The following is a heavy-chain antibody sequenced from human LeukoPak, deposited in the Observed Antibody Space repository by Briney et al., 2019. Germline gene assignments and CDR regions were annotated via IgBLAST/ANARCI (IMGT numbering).Heavy chain of an antibody. D-gene: IGHD2-21*02. CDR3: AREGEEGSLWWRLMTSKSYGMDV. J-gene: IGHJ6*02. CDR2: INTNTGNP. Sequence: ASVKVSCKASGYTFTSYAMNWVRQAPGQGLEWMGWINTNTGNPTYAQGFTGRSAFSLDTSVSTAYLQISSLKAEDTAVYYCAREGEEGSLWWRLMTSKSYGMDVWGQGTTVTVSS. CDR1: GYTFTSYA. V-gene: IGHV7-4-1*02.